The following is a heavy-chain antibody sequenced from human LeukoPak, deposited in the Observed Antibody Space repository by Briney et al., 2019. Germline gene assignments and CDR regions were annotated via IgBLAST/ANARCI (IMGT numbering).Heavy chain of an antibody. CDR2: INNDGSTT. J-gene: IGHJ4*02. Sequence: PGASLRLSCAVSGFTFSSYWMHWVRQAPGKRQVWVSRINNDGSTTAYADSVKGRFTISRDNTKNTLYLQMNSLRAEETAVYYCARTYSSFDYWGEGTLVSVSS. CDR1: GFTFSSYW. D-gene: IGHD6-19*01. V-gene: IGHV3-74*01. CDR3: ARTYSSFDY.